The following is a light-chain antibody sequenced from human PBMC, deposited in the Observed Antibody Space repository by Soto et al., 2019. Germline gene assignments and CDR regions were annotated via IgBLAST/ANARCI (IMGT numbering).Light chain of an antibody. V-gene: IGLV1-44*01. CDR2: SNN. Sequence: QSVLTQPPSASGTPGQRVTISCSGDSSNIGSNTVNWYQQLPGTAPKLLIYSNNQRPSGVPDRFSGSKSGTSASLAISGLQSQDEADYYCAAWDDSLNALFGGGTKLTVL. CDR3: AAWDDSLNAL. CDR1: SSNIGSNT. J-gene: IGLJ2*01.